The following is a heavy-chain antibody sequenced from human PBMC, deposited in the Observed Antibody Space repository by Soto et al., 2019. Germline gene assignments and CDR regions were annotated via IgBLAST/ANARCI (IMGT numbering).Heavy chain of an antibody. J-gene: IGHJ6*02. V-gene: IGHV3-49*03. CDR1: GFTFGDYA. CDR3: KSSQSYYYGSGSLAYYGMDV. Sequence: PGGSLRLSCTASGFTFGDYAMSWFRQAPGKGLEWVGFIRSKAYGGTTEYAASVKGRFTISRDDSKSIAYLQMNSLKTEDTAVYYCKSSQSYYYGSGSLAYYGMDVWGQGTTVTVSS. CDR2: IRSKAYGGTT. D-gene: IGHD3-10*01.